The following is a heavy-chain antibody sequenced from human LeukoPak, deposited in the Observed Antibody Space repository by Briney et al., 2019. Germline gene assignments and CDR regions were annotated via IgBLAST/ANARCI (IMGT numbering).Heavy chain of an antibody. CDR1: GGSISSGSYY. CDR2: IYTSGST. D-gene: IGHD3-22*01. J-gene: IGHJ5*02. CDR3: ARDPYYYDSSGTKYNWFDP. Sequence: TSQTLSLTCTVSGGSISSGSYYWSWIRQPAGKGLEWIGRIYTSGSTNYNPSLKGRVTISVDTSKNQFSLKLSSVTAADTAVYYCARDPYYYDSSGTKYNWFDPWGQGTLVTVSS. V-gene: IGHV4-61*02.